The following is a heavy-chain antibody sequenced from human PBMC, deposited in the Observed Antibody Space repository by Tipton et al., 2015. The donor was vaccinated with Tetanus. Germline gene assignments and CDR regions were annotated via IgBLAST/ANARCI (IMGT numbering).Heavy chain of an antibody. Sequence: QLVQSGAEVKKPGESLKISCKGSGYSFTSYWIGWVRQMPGKGLEWMGIIYPGHSDTRYSPSFQGQVTISADKTISTAYLQWSSLKASDTAMYYCARRPPYYYDSSGYPNNDAFDIWGQGTMVTVSS. CDR3: ARRPPYYYDSSGYPNNDAFDI. V-gene: IGHV5-51*01. D-gene: IGHD3-22*01. J-gene: IGHJ3*02. CDR2: IYPGHSDT. CDR1: GYSFTSYW.